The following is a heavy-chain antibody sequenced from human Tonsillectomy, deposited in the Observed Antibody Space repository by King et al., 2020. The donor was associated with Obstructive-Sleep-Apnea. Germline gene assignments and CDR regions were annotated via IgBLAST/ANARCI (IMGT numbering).Heavy chain of an antibody. CDR2: IFHRGST. Sequence: VQLVESGPGLVTPSGTLSLTCAVVGGSISSSNWWSWVRQPPGKGLEWIGEIFHRGSTHYNPSRTSRITTSRDKSKNQFSLKLSSVTAADTAVYFCARSSGTYDRRFFDYWGQGTLVTVSS. D-gene: IGHD3-22*01. V-gene: IGHV4-4*02. CDR1: GGSISSSNW. CDR3: ARSSGTYDRRFFDY. J-gene: IGHJ4*02.